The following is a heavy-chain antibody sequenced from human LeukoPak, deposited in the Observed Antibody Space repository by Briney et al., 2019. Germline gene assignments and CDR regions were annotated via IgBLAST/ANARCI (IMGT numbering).Heavy chain of an antibody. CDR3: ARGSATHQYSFDY. Sequence: GGSLRLSCAASGFTFTSYGMHWVRQAPGKGLEWVALTRYDKSDIYYADSVKSRFTISRDNSKNILYLQMNSLRAEDTAVYFCARGSATHQYSFDYWGQGTLVTVSS. D-gene: IGHD2-15*01. CDR1: GFTFTSYG. V-gene: IGHV3-30*02. CDR2: TRYDKSDI. J-gene: IGHJ4*02.